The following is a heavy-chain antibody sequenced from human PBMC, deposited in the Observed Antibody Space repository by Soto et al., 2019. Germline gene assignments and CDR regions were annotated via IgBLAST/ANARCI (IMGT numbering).Heavy chain of an antibody. D-gene: IGHD3-22*01. Sequence: SETLSLTCTVSGGSISSGSYYWSWIRQHPGKGLEWIGYIYSIESTNYNPSLKSRLSISVDMSASQFSLKLSSVTVADTAVYYCARSDSSGKTRYYFDHWGQGTLVTVSS. J-gene: IGHJ4*02. CDR1: GGSISSGSYY. CDR2: IYSIEST. V-gene: IGHV4-31*03. CDR3: ARSDSSGKTRYYFDH.